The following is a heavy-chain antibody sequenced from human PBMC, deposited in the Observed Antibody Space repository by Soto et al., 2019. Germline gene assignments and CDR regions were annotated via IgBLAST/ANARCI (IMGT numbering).Heavy chain of an antibody. Sequence: QVQLQQWGAGLLKPSETLSLTCAVYGGSFSGYYWSWIRQPPGKGLEWIGEINYSGSTNYNPSLKSRVTIXXDXSXXQFSLKLSSVTAADTAVYYCARIPYRFMVRGVIDYWGQGTLVTVSS. CDR2: INYSGST. CDR1: GGSFSGYY. CDR3: ARIPYRFMVRGVIDY. D-gene: IGHD3-10*01. J-gene: IGHJ4*02. V-gene: IGHV4-34*01.